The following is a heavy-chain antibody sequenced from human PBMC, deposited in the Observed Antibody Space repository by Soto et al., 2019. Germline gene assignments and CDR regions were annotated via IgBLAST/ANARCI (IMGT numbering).Heavy chain of an antibody. Sequence: EVQLLESGGGLVQAGGSLRLSCTASGFTFSSYAMSWVRQAPGKGLEWVSTISGSGDSTYYADSVRGRFTVSRDNSKNTLYLQMNSLRAEDTALYFCAKKRVISTRPPLPADCWGQGTLVIVSS. CDR3: AKKRVISTRPPLPADC. CDR1: GFTFSSYA. CDR2: ISGSGDST. J-gene: IGHJ4*02. D-gene: IGHD3-16*02. V-gene: IGHV3-23*01.